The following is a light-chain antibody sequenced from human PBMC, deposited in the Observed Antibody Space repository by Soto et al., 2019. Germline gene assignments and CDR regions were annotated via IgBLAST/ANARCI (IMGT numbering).Light chain of an antibody. CDR2: DVS. Sequence: QSVPTQPASVSGSPGQSVTISCTGTSSDVGGYNYVSWYQQNAGKAPKLTIYDVSNRPSGVSDRFSGSKSGNTASLTISGLQAEDEADYYCSSYTSGTTRYVFGTGTKVTVL. J-gene: IGLJ1*01. CDR3: SSYTSGTTRYV. V-gene: IGLV2-14*03. CDR1: SSDVGGYNY.